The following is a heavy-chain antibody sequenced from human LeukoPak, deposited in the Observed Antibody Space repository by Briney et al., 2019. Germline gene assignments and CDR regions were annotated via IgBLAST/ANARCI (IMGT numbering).Heavy chain of an antibody. V-gene: IGHV4-61*01. CDR3: ARGSRDSSGYFLRTLYYFDY. D-gene: IGHD3-22*01. CDR2: IFYSGST. J-gene: IGHJ4*02. Sequence: PSETLSLTCTVSGGSVNSGNYYWSWIRQPPGKGLEWIGYIFYSGSTSYNPSLKSRVTILGDTSKNQFSLKLSPVTAADTAVYYCARGSRDSSGYFLRTLYYFDYWGQGTLVTVSS. CDR1: GGSVNSGNYY.